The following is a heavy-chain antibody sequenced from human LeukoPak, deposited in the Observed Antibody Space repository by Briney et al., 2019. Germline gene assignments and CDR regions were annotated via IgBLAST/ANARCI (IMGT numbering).Heavy chain of an antibody. CDR2: ISYDGNNK. Sequence: GRSLRLSCAASGFTFSNYGMHWVQQAPGQGLEWVGLISYDGNNKYYSDSMKGRFTISRDNSKNTLYLQMNSLRAEDTAVYYCAKDIDYGGANWGQGTLVIVSS. CDR3: AKDIDYGGAN. J-gene: IGHJ4*02. V-gene: IGHV3-30*18. CDR1: GFTFSNYG. D-gene: IGHD4-23*01.